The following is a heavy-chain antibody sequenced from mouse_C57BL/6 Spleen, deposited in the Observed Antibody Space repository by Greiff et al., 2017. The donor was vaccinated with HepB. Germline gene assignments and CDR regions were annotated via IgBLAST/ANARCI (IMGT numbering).Heavy chain of an antibody. D-gene: IGHD2-3*01. CDR2: IYPRSGNT. V-gene: IGHV1-81*01. J-gene: IGHJ2*01. CDR1: GYTFTSYG. Sequence: VKLVESGAELARPGASVKLSCKASGYTFTSYGISWVKQRTGQGLEWIGEIYPRSGNTYYNEKFKGKATLTADKSSSTAYMELRSLTSEDSAVYFCARWDGYPYYFDYWGQGTTLTVSS. CDR3: ARWDGYPYYFDY.